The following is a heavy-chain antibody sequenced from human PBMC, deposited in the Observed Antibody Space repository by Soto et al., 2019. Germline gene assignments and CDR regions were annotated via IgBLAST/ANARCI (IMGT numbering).Heavy chain of an antibody. D-gene: IGHD3-10*01. CDR3: ASDPSMVRDYYYGMDV. Sequence: QVQLVHSGAEVKKPGSSVKVSCKASGYTFTSYYMHWVRQAPGQGLEWMGIINPSGGSTSYAQNFQGRVNMTRDTSTSTVNMELSSQRSEDTAVYYGASDPSMVRDYYYGMDVWGQGTTVTVSS. CDR2: INPSGGST. V-gene: IGHV1-46*01. CDR1: GYTFTSYY. J-gene: IGHJ6*02.